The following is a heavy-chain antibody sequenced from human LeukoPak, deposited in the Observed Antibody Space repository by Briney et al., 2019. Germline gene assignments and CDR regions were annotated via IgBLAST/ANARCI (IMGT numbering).Heavy chain of an antibody. V-gene: IGHV1-24*01. J-gene: IGHJ6*02. D-gene: IGHD2-2*01. CDR2: LDPEDGET. CDR1: GYTLTELS. CDR3: ATVIRVGCSSTSCQSYGMDV. Sequence: ASVKVSCKVSGYTLTELSMHWVRQAPGKGLEWMGGLDPEDGETIYAQKFQGRVTMTEDTSTDTAYMELSSLRSEDTAVYYCATVIRVGCSSTSCQSYGMDVWGQGTAVTVSS.